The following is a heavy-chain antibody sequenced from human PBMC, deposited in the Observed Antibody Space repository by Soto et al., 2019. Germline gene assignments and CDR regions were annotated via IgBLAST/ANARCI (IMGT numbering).Heavy chain of an antibody. CDR1: GCTFSSYA. CDR3: AREGSSWSYYHYYGMQV. Sequence: SVKVSCKASGCTFSSYAISWVRQAPGQGLEWMGGIIPIFGTANYAQKFQGRVTITADKSTSTAYMELSSLRSEDTAVYYCAREGSSWSYYHYYGMQVWGQGTTVNVS. CDR2: IIPIFGTA. J-gene: IGHJ6*01. V-gene: IGHV1-69*06. D-gene: IGHD6-13*01.